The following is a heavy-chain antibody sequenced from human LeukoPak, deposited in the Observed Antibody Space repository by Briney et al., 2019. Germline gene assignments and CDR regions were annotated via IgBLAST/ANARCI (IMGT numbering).Heavy chain of an antibody. CDR3: ARVSGYCGDSSCYLDY. D-gene: IGHD2-2*01. CDR2: ISSNGGST. Sequence: GGSLRLSCAASGFTFSSYVMQWVRQAPGKGLEYVSAISSNGGSTYYAKSVKGRFTISRDNSKNTLYLQMGSLRDEDMAVYFCARVSGYCGDSSCYLDYWGQGTLVTVSS. J-gene: IGHJ4*02. CDR1: GFTFSSYV. V-gene: IGHV3-64*01.